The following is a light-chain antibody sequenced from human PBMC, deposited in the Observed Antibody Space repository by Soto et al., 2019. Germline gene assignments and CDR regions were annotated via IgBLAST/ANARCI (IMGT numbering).Light chain of an antibody. J-gene: IGLJ1*01. CDR3: CSYAGSYTWV. CDR1: SSDVGGYNY. V-gene: IGLV2-11*01. Sequence: QSALTKPRSVSGSPGQSVTIYCTGTSSDVGGYNYVSWYRQHPGKAPKLMIYDVSKRPSGVPDRFSGSKSGNTASLTISGLQAEDEADYYCCSYAGSYTWVFVTGTKLTVL. CDR2: DVS.